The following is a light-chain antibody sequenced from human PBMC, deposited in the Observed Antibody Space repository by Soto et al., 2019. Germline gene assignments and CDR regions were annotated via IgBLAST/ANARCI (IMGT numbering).Light chain of an antibody. CDR1: NIGSKS. J-gene: IGLJ2*01. CDR3: QVWDSSSDHPGV. V-gene: IGLV3-21*04. CDR2: ADS. Sequence: SYELTQPPSVSVAPGKTARITCGGNNIGSKSVHWYQQKPGQAPVLVMYADSDRPSGIPERFSGSNSGNTATLTISRVGAGDEADYYCQVWDSSSDHPGVFGGGTKLTVL.